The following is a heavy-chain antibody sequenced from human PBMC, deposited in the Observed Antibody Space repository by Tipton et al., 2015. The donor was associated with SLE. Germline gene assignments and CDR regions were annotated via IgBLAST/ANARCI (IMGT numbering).Heavy chain of an antibody. J-gene: IGHJ4*02. V-gene: IGHV4-34*01. CDR2: INHSGST. CDR3: ASLRTEYYYGSRADY. Sequence: TLSLTCAVYGGSFSGYYWSWIRQPPGKGLEWIGEINHSGSTNYNPSLKSRVTITVDTPKNQFSQKLSSVTAADTAVYYCASLRTEYYYGSRADYWGQGTLVTVSS. CDR1: GGSFSGYY. D-gene: IGHD3-10*01.